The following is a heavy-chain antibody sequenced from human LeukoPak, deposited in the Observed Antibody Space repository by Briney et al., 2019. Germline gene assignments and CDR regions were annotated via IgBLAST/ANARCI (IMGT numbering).Heavy chain of an antibody. V-gene: IGHV1-18*01. CDR1: GYTFTGYG. J-gene: IGHJ4*02. Sequence: ASVKVSCKASGYTFTGYGISWVRQAPGQGLEWMGWISAYNGNTNYAQKLQGRVTMTTDTSTSTAYMELRSLRSDDTAVYYCARGVGYCSSTSCRYFDYWGQGTLVTVSS. CDR2: ISAYNGNT. D-gene: IGHD2-2*01. CDR3: ARGVGYCSSTSCRYFDY.